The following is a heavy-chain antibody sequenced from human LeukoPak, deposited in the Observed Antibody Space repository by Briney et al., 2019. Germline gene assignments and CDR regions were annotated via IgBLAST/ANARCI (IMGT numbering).Heavy chain of an antibody. CDR3: TTSNDFWSGPFDY. V-gene: IGHV3-15*01. CDR1: GFTFSSYG. CDR2: IKSKTDGGTT. Sequence: GGSLRLSCAASGFTFSSYGMHWVRQAPGKGLEWVGRIKSKTDGGTTDYAAPVKGRFTISRDDSKNTLYLQMNSLKTEDTAVYYCTTSNDFWSGPFDYWGQGTLVTVSS. D-gene: IGHD3-3*01. J-gene: IGHJ4*02.